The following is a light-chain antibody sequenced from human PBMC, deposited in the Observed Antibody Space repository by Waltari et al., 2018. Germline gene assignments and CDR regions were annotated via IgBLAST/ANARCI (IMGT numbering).Light chain of an antibody. CDR2: EVT. CDR1: SSDVGGYIY. CDR3: SSYRSSTTLKYV. V-gene: IGLV2-14*01. Sequence: QSALTQPASVSGSPGQSTSLSCTGTSSDVGGYIYVSWYQQPPGKVPKLMIYEVTNRPSGVSDRFSGSKSGNTASLTISGLQAEDEADYYCSSYRSSTTLKYVFGTGTKVTVL. J-gene: IGLJ1*01.